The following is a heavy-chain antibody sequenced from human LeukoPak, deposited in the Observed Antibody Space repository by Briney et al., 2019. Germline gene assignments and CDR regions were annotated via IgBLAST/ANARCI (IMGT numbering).Heavy chain of an antibody. CDR3: AREPDGDHLDY. Sequence: SETLSLTCTVSGYSLSSGNFWGWIRQPPGKGLEWIGSIYHSGSTYYSPSLKSRVTISVDTSRNQFSLNLSSVTAADTAVYYCAREPDGDHLDYRGQGTLVIVSS. CDR1: GYSLSSGNF. J-gene: IGHJ4*02. V-gene: IGHV4-38-2*02. CDR2: IYHSGST. D-gene: IGHD4-17*01.